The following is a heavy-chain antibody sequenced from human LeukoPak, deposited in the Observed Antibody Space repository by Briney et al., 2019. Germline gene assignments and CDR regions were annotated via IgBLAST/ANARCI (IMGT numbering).Heavy chain of an antibody. CDR2: IYHSGST. D-gene: IGHD1-1*01. J-gene: IGHJ3*01. CDR3: ARATKRQLLGAFDV. Sequence: SETLSLTCTVSGYSISSGYYWGWIRPPPGKGLEWIGSIYHSGSTYYNPSLKSRVTISVDTSKNQFSLKLSSVTAADTAVYYCARATKRQLLGAFDVWGQGTMVTVSS. CDR1: GYSISSGYY. V-gene: IGHV4-38-2*02.